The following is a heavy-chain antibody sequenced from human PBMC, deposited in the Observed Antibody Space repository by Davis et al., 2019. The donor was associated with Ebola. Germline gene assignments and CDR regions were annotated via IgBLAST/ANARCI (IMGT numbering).Heavy chain of an antibody. J-gene: IGHJ5*02. CDR1: GGSISSGGYY. CDR3: ASLYYYDSSGYYAPGKPNWFDP. V-gene: IGHV4-31*03. D-gene: IGHD3-22*01. Sequence: PSETLSLTCTVSGGSISSGGYYWSWIRQHPGKGLEWIGYIYYSGSTYYNPSLKSRVTISVDTSKNQFSLKLSSVTAADTAVYYCASLYYYDSSGYYAPGKPNWFDPWGQGTLVTVSS. CDR2: IYYSGST.